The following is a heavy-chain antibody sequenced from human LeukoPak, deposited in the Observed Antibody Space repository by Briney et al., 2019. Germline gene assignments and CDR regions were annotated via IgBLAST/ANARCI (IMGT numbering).Heavy chain of an antibody. V-gene: IGHV3-11*01. J-gene: IGHJ4*02. Sequence: GGSLRLSCAASGFAFSDYYMSWIRQTPGKGLEWISYIGSGGSTISYADSVKGRFTISRDNTNNSLHLHMSSLTVEDTAVYYCARGVFGDFDDKSHDFWGQGTLVTVSS. CDR1: GFAFSDYY. CDR2: IGSGGSTI. CDR3: ARGVFGDFDDKSHDF. D-gene: IGHD4-17*01.